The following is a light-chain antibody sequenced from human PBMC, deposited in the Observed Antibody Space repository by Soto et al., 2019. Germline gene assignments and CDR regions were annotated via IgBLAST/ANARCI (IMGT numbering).Light chain of an antibody. CDR3: QQVYGFPRT. J-gene: IGKJ2*02. CDR1: QTINNY. Sequence: DIQMTQSPSSLSASVGDRVTITCRTSQTINNYLNWYRQKPGKLPEVLIYGASSLQRGVSSRFTGSASGTYFTLTISSLQREDSATYYCQQVYGFPRTFGQGTKVEV. V-gene: IGKV1-39*01. CDR2: GAS.